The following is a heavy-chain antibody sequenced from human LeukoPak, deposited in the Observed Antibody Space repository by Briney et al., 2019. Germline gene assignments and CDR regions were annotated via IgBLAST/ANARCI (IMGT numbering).Heavy chain of an antibody. CDR1: GGSISSGSYY. CDR3: ARSVAPYNWFDP. J-gene: IGHJ5*02. CDR2: IYTSGST. V-gene: IGHV4-61*02. Sequence: SETLSLTCTVSGGSISSGSYYWSWIRQPAGKGLEWIGRIYTSGSTNYNPSLKSRVTISVDTSKNQFSLKLSSVTAADTAVYYCARSVAPYNWFDPWGHGTLVTVSS.